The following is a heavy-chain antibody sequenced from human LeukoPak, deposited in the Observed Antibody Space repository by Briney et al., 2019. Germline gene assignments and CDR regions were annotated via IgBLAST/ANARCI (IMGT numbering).Heavy chain of an antibody. J-gene: IGHJ3*02. D-gene: IGHD3-10*01. V-gene: IGHV3-23*01. Sequence: GGSLRLSCAASGFTFSSYAMSWVRQAPGKGLEWVSAISGSGGSTYYADSVKGRFTISRDNSKNTLYLQMNSLRAEVTAVYDCANDGSGSDYMSSDAFDIWGQGTMVTVSS. CDR3: ANDGSGSDYMSSDAFDI. CDR1: GFTFSSYA. CDR2: ISGSGGST.